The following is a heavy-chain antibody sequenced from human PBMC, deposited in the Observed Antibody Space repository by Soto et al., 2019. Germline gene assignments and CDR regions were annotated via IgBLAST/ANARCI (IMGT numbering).Heavy chain of an antibody. V-gene: IGHV1-18*01. CDR1: RYTFTSHG. D-gene: IGHD3-9*01. CDR3: ARLLTEGATFREDAFDL. J-gene: IGHJ3*01. CDR2: ISTFNGKT. Sequence: QIQLVQSGGGVKTPGASVKVSCTTSRYTFTSHGIAWVRQAPGQGLEWMGWISTFNGKTDYAQQFQGRLTMTADTITSAVDMELRSLRSDDTAVYFCARLLTEGATFREDAFDLWGQGTKVTVSS.